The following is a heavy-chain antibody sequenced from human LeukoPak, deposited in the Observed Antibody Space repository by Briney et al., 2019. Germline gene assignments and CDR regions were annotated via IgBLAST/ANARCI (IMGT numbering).Heavy chain of an antibody. V-gene: IGHV4-34*01. CDR3: ARVSGRFTWYFDL. Sequence: SETLSLTCAVYSGSFSNYYWSWIRQPPGKGLEWIGEINQSGSTNYNPSLKSRVTISVDTSKNQFSLKLSSVTAADTAVYYCARVSGRFTWYFDLWGRGTLVTVSS. J-gene: IGHJ2*01. CDR1: SGSFSNYY. CDR2: INQSGST.